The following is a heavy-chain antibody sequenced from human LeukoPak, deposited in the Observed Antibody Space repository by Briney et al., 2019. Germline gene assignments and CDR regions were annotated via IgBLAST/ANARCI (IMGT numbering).Heavy chain of an antibody. Sequence: PSETLSLTCTVSGGSISSYYWSWIRQPPGKGLEWIGYIYYSGSTNYNPSLKSRVTISVDTSKNQFSLKLSSVTAADTAVYYCASQYYYDSSGYPYFDYWGQGTLVTGSS. J-gene: IGHJ4*02. V-gene: IGHV4-59*08. CDR3: ASQYYYDSSGYPYFDY. CDR1: GGSISSYY. D-gene: IGHD3-22*01. CDR2: IYYSGST.